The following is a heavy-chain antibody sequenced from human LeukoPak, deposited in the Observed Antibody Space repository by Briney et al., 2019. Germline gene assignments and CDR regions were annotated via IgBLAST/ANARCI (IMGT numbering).Heavy chain of an antibody. D-gene: IGHD2-2*01. J-gene: IGHJ3*02. CDR1: GGSFSGYY. V-gene: IGHV4-34*01. CDR2: INHSGST. Sequence: PSETLSLTSAVYGGSFSGYYWSWIRQPPGKGLEWIGEINHSGSTNYNPSLKSRVTISVDTSKNQFSLKLSSVTAADTAVYYCARVGGPAASDAFDIWGQGTMVTVSS. CDR3: ARVGGPAASDAFDI.